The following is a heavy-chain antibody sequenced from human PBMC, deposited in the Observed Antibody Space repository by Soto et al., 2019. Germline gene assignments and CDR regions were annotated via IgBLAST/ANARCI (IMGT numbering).Heavy chain of an antibody. CDR1: GFTFSSYE. Sequence: EVQLVESGGGLVQPGGSLRLSCAASGFTFSSYEMNWVRQAPGKGLEWVSYISSSGSTIYYADSVKGRFTISRDNAKNSLYLQMNSLRAEETAVYYCARGDTYYDFWSGYYTDRGMDVWGQGTTVTVSS. CDR3: ARGDTYYDFWSGYYTDRGMDV. J-gene: IGHJ6*02. D-gene: IGHD3-3*01. CDR2: ISSSGSTI. V-gene: IGHV3-48*03.